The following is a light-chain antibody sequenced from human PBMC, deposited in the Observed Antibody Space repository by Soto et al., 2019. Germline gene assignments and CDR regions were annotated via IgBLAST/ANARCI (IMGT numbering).Light chain of an antibody. Sequence: DIQMTQSPSSLSASLGDRVTITCRASQSISNYLNWYQQKPGKAPELLIYAASTLQSGVPSRFSGSGSGTDFTLTISSLQPEDFATYYCQQSYNSPRTFGGGTMVEIK. CDR3: QQSYNSPRT. V-gene: IGKV1-39*01. CDR2: AAS. CDR1: QSISNY. J-gene: IGKJ4*01.